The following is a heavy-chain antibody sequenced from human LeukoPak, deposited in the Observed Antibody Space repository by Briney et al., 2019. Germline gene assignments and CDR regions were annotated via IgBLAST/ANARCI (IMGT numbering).Heavy chain of an antibody. CDR3: ARFGHIEYSSSPGSGNWFDP. Sequence: ASVKVSCKASGYTFTGYYMHWVRQAPGQGLEWRGWINHNSGGTNYAQKFQGRVTMTRDTSISTAYMELSRLRSDDTAVYYCARFGHIEYSSSPGSGNWFDPWGQGTLVTVSS. D-gene: IGHD6-6*01. CDR1: GYTFTGYY. V-gene: IGHV1-2*02. J-gene: IGHJ5*02. CDR2: INHNSGGT.